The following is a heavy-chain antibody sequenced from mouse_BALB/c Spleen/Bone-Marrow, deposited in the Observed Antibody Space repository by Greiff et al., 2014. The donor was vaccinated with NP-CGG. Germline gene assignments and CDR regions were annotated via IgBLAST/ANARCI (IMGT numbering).Heavy chain of an antibody. J-gene: IGHJ3*01. CDR3: VRGFYFGNYVFAY. CDR2: INPNNGGS. CDR1: GYTFTEYT. V-gene: IGHV1-18*01. D-gene: IGHD2-1*01. Sequence: EVQVVESGPELVKPGASVKISCKTSGYTFTEYTMHWVKQSLGKSLEWIGAINPNNGGSTHNQKFKGKATLTVDKSSSTAYMELRSLTSEDSAVYHCVRGFYFGNYVFAYWGQGTLVTVSA.